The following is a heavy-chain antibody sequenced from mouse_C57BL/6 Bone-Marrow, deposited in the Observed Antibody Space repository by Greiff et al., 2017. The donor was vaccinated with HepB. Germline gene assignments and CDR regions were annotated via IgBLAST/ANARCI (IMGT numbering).Heavy chain of an antibody. J-gene: IGHJ3*01. CDR1: GYTFTSYG. CDR3: ARLGDWFAY. CDR2: IHPRSGNT. Sequence: VQLQQPGAELVRPGASVKLSCKASGYTFTSYGISWVKQRTGQGLEWIGEIHPRSGNTDYNEKFKGKATLTADKSSSTAYMELRSLTSEDSAVYFCARLGDWFAYWGQGTLVTVSA. V-gene: IGHV1-81*01.